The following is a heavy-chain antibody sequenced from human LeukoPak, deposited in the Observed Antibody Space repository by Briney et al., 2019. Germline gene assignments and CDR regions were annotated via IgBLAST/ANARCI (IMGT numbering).Heavy chain of an antibody. V-gene: IGHV3-53*01. CDR1: GFTDSSNY. CDR3: ARGQLEWENYYYGMDV. J-gene: IGHJ6*02. CDR2: IYSGGST. D-gene: IGHD1-1*01. Sequence: PGGSLRLSCAASGFTDSSNYMSWVRQAPGKGLEWVSVIYSGGSTYYADSVKGRFTISRDNSKNTLYLQMNSLRAEDTAVYYCARGQLEWENYYYGMDVWGQGTTVTVSS.